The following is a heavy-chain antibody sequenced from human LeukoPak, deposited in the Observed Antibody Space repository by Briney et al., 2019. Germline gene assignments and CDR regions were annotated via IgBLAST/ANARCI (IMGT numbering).Heavy chain of an antibody. CDR2: IIPIFGTA. V-gene: IGHV1-69*13. D-gene: IGHD3-22*01. CDR3: ARDGNYYDSYLNFDY. CDR1: GGTFSSYA. Sequence: SVKVSCKASGGTFSSYAISWVRQAPGQGLEWMGGIIPIFGTANYAQKFQGRVTITADESTSTAYMELSSLRSEDTAVYYCARDGNYYDSYLNFDYWGQGTLVTVSS. J-gene: IGHJ4*02.